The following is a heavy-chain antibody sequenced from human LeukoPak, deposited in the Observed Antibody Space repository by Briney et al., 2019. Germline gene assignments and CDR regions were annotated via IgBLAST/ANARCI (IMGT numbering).Heavy chain of an antibody. CDR2: ISYDGSNK. D-gene: IGHD3-22*01. Sequence: GRSLRLSCAASGFTFSSYGMHWVRQAPGKGLEWVAVISYDGSNKYYADSVKGRFTISRDNSKNTLYLQMNSLRAEDTAVYYCAKDWGQYYYDSSGYSPFDYWGQGTLVTVSS. CDR1: GFTFSSYG. CDR3: AKDWGQYYYDSSGYSPFDY. J-gene: IGHJ4*02. V-gene: IGHV3-30*18.